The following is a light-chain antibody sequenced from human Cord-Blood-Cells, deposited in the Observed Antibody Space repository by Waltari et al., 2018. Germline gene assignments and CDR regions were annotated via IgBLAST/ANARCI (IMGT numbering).Light chain of an antibody. CDR3: CSYAGSSTWV. J-gene: IGLJ3*02. Sequence: QSALTQPASVSGSPGQSITISCTGTSSAVGSYNLVSWYQQHPGKAPKLMIYEGSQRPSGVSNRFSGSKSGNTASLTISGRQAEDEADYYCCSYAGSSTWVFGGGTKLTVL. V-gene: IGLV2-23*01. CDR1: SSAVGSYNL. CDR2: EGS.